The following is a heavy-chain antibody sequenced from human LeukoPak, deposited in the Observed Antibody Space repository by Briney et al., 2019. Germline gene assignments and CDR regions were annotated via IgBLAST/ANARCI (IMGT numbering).Heavy chain of an antibody. J-gene: IGHJ5*02. CDR2: ISAYNGNT. CDR1: GHTFTNYG. Sequence: GASVKVSCKASGHTFTNYGITWVRQAPGQGLEWMGWISAYNGNTNYAQKFQGRVTMTTDTSTNTVYMELSSLRSEDTAVYYCARGDGEAAAGTENWFDTWGQGTLVTVSS. V-gene: IGHV1-18*01. D-gene: IGHD6-13*01. CDR3: ARGDGEAAAGTENWFDT.